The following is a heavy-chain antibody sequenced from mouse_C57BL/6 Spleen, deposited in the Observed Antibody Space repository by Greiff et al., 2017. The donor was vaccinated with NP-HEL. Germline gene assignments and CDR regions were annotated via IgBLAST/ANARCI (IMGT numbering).Heavy chain of an antibody. CDR3: ASLGRFAY. V-gene: IGHV5-17*01. CDR1: GFTFSDYG. J-gene: IGHJ3*01. CDR2: ISSGSSTI. Sequence: EVKVVESGGGLVKPGGSLKLSCAASGFTFSDYGMHWVRQAPEKGLEWVAYISSGSSTIYYADTVKGRFTISRDNAKNTLFLQMTSLRSEDTAMYYCASLGRFAYWGQGTLVTVSA. D-gene: IGHD4-1*01.